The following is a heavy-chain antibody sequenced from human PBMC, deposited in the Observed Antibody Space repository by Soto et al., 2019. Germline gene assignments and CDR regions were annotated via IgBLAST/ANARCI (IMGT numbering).Heavy chain of an antibody. CDR3: ARQATGYSSGCFDY. V-gene: IGHV4-39*01. J-gene: IGHJ4*02. D-gene: IGHD6-19*01. CDR1: GGSISSSSYY. Sequence: QLQLQESGPGLVKPSETLSLTCTVSGGSISSSSYYWGWIRQPPGKGLEWIGSIYYSGSTYYNPSLTSRVTISVDTSKNQFSLKLSSVTAADTAVYYCARQATGYSSGCFDYWGQGTLVTVSS. CDR2: IYYSGST.